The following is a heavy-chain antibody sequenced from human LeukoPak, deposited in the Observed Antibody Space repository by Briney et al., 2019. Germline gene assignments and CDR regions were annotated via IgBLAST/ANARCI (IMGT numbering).Heavy chain of an antibody. Sequence: SETLSLTCTVSGGSISSYYWSWIRQPPGKGLEWIGYIYCSGSTNYNPSLKSRVTISVDTSKNQFSLKLSSVTAADTAVYYCSGVDYAVGFDYWGQGTLVTVSS. V-gene: IGHV4-59*01. CDR1: GGSISSYY. CDR3: SGVDYAVGFDY. CDR2: IYCSGST. J-gene: IGHJ4*02. D-gene: IGHD4/OR15-4a*01.